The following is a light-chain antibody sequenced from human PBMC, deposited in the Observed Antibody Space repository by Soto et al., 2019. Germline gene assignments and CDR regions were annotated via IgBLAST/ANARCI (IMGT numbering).Light chain of an antibody. Sequence: QSALTQPASVSGSPGQSITISCTGTSSDVGGYNYVSWSQEHPGKAPHHMIYKVSTRPSGVSNRFSGSKSGKTASLTISGLQAEDEADYYCSSYTSSSTYVFGTGTKVTVL. CDR3: SSYTSSSTYV. CDR1: SSDVGGYNY. V-gene: IGLV2-14*01. J-gene: IGLJ1*01. CDR2: KVS.